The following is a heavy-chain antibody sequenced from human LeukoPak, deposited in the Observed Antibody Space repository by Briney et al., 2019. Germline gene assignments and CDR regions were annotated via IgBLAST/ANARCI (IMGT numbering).Heavy chain of an antibody. CDR2: INHSGST. CDR3: ARGLVRRPFDY. Sequence: SETLSLTRAVYGGSFSGYYWSWIRQPPGKGLEWIGEINHSGSTNYNPSLKSRVTISVDTSKNQFSLKLSSVTAADTAVYYCARGLVRRPFDYWGQGTLVTVSS. J-gene: IGHJ4*02. CDR1: GGSFSGYY. V-gene: IGHV4-34*01.